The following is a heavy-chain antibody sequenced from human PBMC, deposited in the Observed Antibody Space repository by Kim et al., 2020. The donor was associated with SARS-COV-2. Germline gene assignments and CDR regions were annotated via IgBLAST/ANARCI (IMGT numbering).Heavy chain of an antibody. CDR1: GYSISSGYY. V-gene: IGHV4-38-2*02. CDR2: IYHSGST. CDR3: ANSMIRGVVMPPDY. J-gene: IGHJ4*02. Sequence: SETLSLTCTVSGYSISSGYYWGWIRQPPGKGLEWIGSIYHSGSTYYNPSLKSRVTISVDTSKNQFSLKLSSVTAADTAVYYCANSMIRGVVMPPDYWGQGTLVTVSS. D-gene: IGHD3-10*01.